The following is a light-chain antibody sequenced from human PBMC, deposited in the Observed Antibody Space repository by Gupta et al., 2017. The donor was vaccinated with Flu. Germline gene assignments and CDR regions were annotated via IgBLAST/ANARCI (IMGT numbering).Light chain of an antibody. Sequence: EIVMTQSPATLSVSPGERATLSCRASQSVSSNLAWYQHKPGQAPRLLIYGASTRATGIPARFSGSRSGTEFTLTISSLQSEDFAVYYCQQYNNWPPWTFGQGTKVEIK. V-gene: IGKV3-15*01. CDR3: QQYNNWPPWT. J-gene: IGKJ1*01. CDR2: GAS. CDR1: QSVSSN.